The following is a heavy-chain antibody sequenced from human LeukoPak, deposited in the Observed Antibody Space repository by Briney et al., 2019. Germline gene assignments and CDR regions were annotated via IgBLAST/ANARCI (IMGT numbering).Heavy chain of an antibody. J-gene: IGHJ5*02. CDR3: ARGLRITIFGVVIGRNWFDP. Sequence: GPVKVSCKASGYTFTSYDINWVRQATGQGLEWMGWMNPNSGNTGYAQKFQGRVTMTRNTSISTAYMELSSLRSEDTAVYYCARGLRITIFGVVIGRNWFDPWGQGTLVTVSS. V-gene: IGHV1-8*01. CDR2: MNPNSGNT. CDR1: GYTFTSYD. D-gene: IGHD3-3*01.